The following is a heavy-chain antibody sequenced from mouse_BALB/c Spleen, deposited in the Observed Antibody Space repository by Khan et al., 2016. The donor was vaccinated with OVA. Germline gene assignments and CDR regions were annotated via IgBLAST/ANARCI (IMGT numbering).Heavy chain of an antibody. V-gene: IGHV1-80*01. J-gene: IGHJ3*01. CDR1: GYAFSSYW. CDR2: IYPGDGDT. CDR3: ARETAHDGPAWFAY. Sequence: QVQLKQSGAELVRPGSSVKISCKASGYAFSSYWMNWVKQRPGQGLEWIGQIYPGDGDTNYNGKFKGKATLTADKSSSTAYMQLSSLTSEDSAVFFCARETAHDGPAWFAYWGQGTLVTVSA. D-gene: IGHD1-2*01.